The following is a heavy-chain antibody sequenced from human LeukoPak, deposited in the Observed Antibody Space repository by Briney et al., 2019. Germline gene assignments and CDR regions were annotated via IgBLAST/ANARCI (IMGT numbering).Heavy chain of an antibody. Sequence: ASVKVSCKASGYTFTSYGISWVRQAPEQRLEWMGWISAYNGNTNYAQKLQGRVTMTTDTSTSTAYLELRSLRSDDTAVHYCAREGCDSSGYLGRGVCYWGQGTLVTVSS. CDR2: ISAYNGNT. J-gene: IGHJ4*02. CDR3: AREGCDSSGYLGRGVCY. D-gene: IGHD3-22*01. V-gene: IGHV1-18*01. CDR1: GYTFTSYG.